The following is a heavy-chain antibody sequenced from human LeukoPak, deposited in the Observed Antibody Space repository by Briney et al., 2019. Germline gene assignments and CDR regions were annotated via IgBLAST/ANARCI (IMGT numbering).Heavy chain of an antibody. CDR1: GFSLSDYY. D-gene: IGHD4-23*01. Sequence: GGSLRLSCVASGFSLSDYYMSWIRQAPGKGLEWVANIKQDGSGKYYVGSVKGRFTISRDNAKNSLYLQMNSLRAEDTAVYYCARGGLLLDYWGQGTLVTVSS. V-gene: IGHV3-7*01. CDR2: IKQDGSGK. CDR3: ARGGLLLDY. J-gene: IGHJ4*02.